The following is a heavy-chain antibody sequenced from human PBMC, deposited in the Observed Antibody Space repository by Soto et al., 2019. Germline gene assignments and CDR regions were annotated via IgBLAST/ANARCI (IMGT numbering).Heavy chain of an antibody. CDR1: GGTFSSYS. CDR3: ARDGGRHSGGIDY. D-gene: IGHD1-26*01. J-gene: IGHJ4*02. Sequence: QVQLVQSGAEVKKPGSSEKVSCKASGGTFSSYSINWVRQAPGQGLEWMGEIIPIFGTANYAQKFQGRVTSTADESTSTAYMELSSLRSEDTAVYYCARDGGRHSGGIDYWGQGTLVTVSS. CDR2: IIPIFGTA. V-gene: IGHV1-69*01.